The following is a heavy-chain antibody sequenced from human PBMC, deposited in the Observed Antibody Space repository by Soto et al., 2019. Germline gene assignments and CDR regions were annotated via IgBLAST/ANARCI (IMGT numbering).Heavy chain of an antibody. CDR3: AGVYGSGSYYAFDI. Sequence: QVQLVESGGGVVQPGRSLRLSCAASGFTFSSYAMHWVRQAPGKGLEWVAVISYDGSNKYYADSMKGRFTISRDNSKNTLYLQMNSLRAEDTAVYYCAGVYGSGSYYAFDIWGQGTMVTVSS. V-gene: IGHV3-30-3*01. CDR1: GFTFSSYA. CDR2: ISYDGSNK. J-gene: IGHJ3*02. D-gene: IGHD3-10*01.